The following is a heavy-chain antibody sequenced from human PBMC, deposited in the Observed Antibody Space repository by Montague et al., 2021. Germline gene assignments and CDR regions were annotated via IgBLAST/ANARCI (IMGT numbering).Heavy chain of an antibody. CDR3: ARAIAGDGYSHFDC. Sequence: SLRLSCAASGFTVSSSHMNWVRQAPGKGLEWVSGIFNDGRTYHADSVKGRFTISRDNFKNTLFLQVNSLRAEDTAVYFCARAIAGDGYSHFDCWGQGTLVAVSS. CDR2: IFNDGRT. CDR1: GFTVSSSH. J-gene: IGHJ4*02. V-gene: IGHV3-53*01. D-gene: IGHD5-24*01.